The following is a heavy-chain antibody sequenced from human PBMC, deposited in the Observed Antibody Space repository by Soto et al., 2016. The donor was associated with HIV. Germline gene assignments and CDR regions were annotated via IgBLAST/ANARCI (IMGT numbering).Heavy chain of an antibody. D-gene: IGHD1-26*01. J-gene: IGHJ4*02. CDR2: ISYDGSNK. V-gene: IGHV3-30*04. CDR1: GFTFSSYA. Sequence: VQLVESGGGVVQPGRSLRLSCAASGFTFSSYAMHWVRQAPGTGLEWVAVISYDGSNKYYADSVKGRFTISRDNSKNTLYLQMNSLRAEDTAVYYCARGDFGGSYTFDYWGQGTLVTVSS. CDR3: ARGDFGGSYTFDY.